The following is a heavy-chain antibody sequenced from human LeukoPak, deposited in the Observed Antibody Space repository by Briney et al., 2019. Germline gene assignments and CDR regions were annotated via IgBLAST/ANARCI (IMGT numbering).Heavy chain of an antibody. Sequence: ASVTVSCKPSGYTFGNYAISWVRQAPGQGLEWMGWVSGDNGDTKYAQKVQGRVTVTTHTSTTTTYMELRSLRSDDTAVYYCARDADGSGTLLDYWGQGSLVTVSS. D-gene: IGHD3-10*01. CDR1: GYTFGNYA. CDR3: ARDADGSGTLLDY. J-gene: IGHJ4*02. V-gene: IGHV1-18*01. CDR2: VSGDNGDT.